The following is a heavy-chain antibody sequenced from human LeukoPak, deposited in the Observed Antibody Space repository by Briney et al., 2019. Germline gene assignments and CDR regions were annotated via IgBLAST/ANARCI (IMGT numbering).Heavy chain of an antibody. Sequence: SETLSLTCSVSGAFISAHYWTWIRQPPGKGLEWIGYIHDSGSTNYNPSLKGRVTISSDTSKNQFSLKLTSVTAADTAVYYCAGRALGVVIKGLKVWGKGTTVTVSS. J-gene: IGHJ6*04. V-gene: IGHV4-59*11. D-gene: IGHD3-3*01. CDR3: AGRALGVVIKGLKV. CDR1: GAFISAHY. CDR2: IHDSGST.